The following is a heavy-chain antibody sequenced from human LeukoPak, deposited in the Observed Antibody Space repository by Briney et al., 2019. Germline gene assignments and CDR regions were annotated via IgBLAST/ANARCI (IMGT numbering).Heavy chain of an antibody. Sequence: GESLKISCKGSGYSFTTYWIAWVRQMPAPGLEWMGIIYPGDSETRYSPSFQGQVRISADKSITTAYLQWGSLKASDTAMYYCTRSPRDGYNDAFDIWGQGTMVTVFS. CDR2: IYPGDSET. V-gene: IGHV5-51*01. CDR3: TRSPRDGYNDAFDI. J-gene: IGHJ3*02. CDR1: GYSFTTYW. D-gene: IGHD5-24*01.